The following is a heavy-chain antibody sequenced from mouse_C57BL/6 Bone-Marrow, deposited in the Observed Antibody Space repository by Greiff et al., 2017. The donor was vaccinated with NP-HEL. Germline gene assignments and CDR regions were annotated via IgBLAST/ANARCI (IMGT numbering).Heavy chain of an antibody. D-gene: IGHD6-1*01. CDR2: IHPNSGST. Sequence: VQLQQPGAELVKPGASVKLSCKASGYTFTSYWMHWVKQRPGQGLEWIGMIHPNSGSTNYNEKFKSKATLTVDKSSSTAYMQLSSLTSEDAAVYYCARCHFPAYFDYWGQGTTLTVSS. CDR3: ARCHFPAYFDY. V-gene: IGHV1-64*01. J-gene: IGHJ2*01. CDR1: GYTFTSYW.